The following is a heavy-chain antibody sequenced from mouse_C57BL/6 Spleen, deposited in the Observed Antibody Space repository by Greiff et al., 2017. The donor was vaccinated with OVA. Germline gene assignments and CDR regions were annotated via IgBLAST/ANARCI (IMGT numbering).Heavy chain of an antibody. CDR1: GYTFTDYY. J-gene: IGHJ2*01. CDR3: ARNPFNFDY. CDR2: INPYNGGT. V-gene: IGHV1-19*01. Sequence: EVQLKQSGPVLVKPGASVKMSCKASGYTFTDYYMNWVKQSHGKSLEWIGVINPYNGGTSYNQKFKGKATLTVDKSSSTAYMELNSLTSEDSAVYYCARNPFNFDYWGQGTTLTVSS.